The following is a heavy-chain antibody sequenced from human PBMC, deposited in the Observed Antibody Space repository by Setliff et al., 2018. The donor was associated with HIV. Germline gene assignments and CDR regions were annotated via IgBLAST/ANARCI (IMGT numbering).Heavy chain of an antibody. Sequence: KSSETLSLTCTVSGGSISSHYWSWIRQPPGKGLEWIGYIYYSGSTIYNSSLKSRVTMSVDTSKNQFSLKLSSVTAADTAVYYCARAEGATYYNFSYYYGMDVWGQGTTVTVSS. J-gene: IGHJ6*02. CDR3: ARAEGATYYNFSYYYGMDV. V-gene: IGHV4-59*11. CDR2: IYYSGST. D-gene: IGHD3-3*01. CDR1: GGSISSHY.